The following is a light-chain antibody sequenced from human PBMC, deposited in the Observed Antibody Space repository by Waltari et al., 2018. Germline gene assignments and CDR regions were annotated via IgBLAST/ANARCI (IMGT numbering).Light chain of an antibody. CDR2: DAS. CDR3: HQYDNLPLT. V-gene: IGKV1-33*01. Sequence: TQSPSSLSASVGDRVTITCQASQDIGNYLNWYQQRPGKAPRLLIYDASNLQKGVPSRFSGSGSATDFSFTISSLQPEDIATYYCHQYDNLPLTFGGGTKVEI. J-gene: IGKJ4*01. CDR1: QDIGNY.